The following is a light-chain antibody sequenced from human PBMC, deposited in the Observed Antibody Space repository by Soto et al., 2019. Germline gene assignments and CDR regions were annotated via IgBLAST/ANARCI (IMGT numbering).Light chain of an antibody. V-gene: IGKV3D-20*02. Sequence: EIVLTQSPCTLSFSPGERSTLSCRASQSVSGNYLAWYQQKPGQAPRLLIYDASNRATGIPARFSGSGSGTDFILTISSLEPEDFGVYYCQQRNNWVTFGGGTKVDIK. CDR3: QQRNNWVT. CDR1: QSVSGNY. CDR2: DAS. J-gene: IGKJ4*01.